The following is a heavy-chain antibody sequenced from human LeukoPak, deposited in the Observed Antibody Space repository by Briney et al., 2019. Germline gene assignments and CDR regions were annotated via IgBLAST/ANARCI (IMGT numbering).Heavy chain of an antibody. D-gene: IGHD3-3*01. CDR3: ARSRGITIFGVVIGWFDP. V-gene: IGHV1-69*04. CDR1: GGTFSSDA. Sequence: GASVNVSCKASGGTFSSDAISWVRQAAGQGLEGMGRIIPILGIANYAQKFQGRVTITADKSTSTAYMELSSLRSEDTAVYYCARSRGITIFGVVIGWFDPWGQGTLVTVSS. J-gene: IGHJ5*02. CDR2: IIPILGIA.